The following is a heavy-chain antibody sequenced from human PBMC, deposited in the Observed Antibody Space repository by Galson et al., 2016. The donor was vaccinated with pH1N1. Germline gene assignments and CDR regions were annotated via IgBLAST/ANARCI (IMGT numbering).Heavy chain of an antibody. J-gene: IGHJ4*02. CDR2: IKHDGSQK. CDR1: GFTFSSFW. V-gene: IGHV3-7*01. D-gene: IGHD4/OR15-4a*01. CDR3: VRAVGAVEAF. Sequence: SLRLSCAASGFTFSSFWMHWVRQAPGKGLEWVANIKHDGSQKYYVDSVKGRFTISRDNAKNSLYLQMNSLRAEDTAVYYCVRAVGAVEAFWGQGTLVTVSS.